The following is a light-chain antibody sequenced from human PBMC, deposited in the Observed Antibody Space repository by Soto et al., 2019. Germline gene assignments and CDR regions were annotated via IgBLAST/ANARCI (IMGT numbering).Light chain of an antibody. J-gene: IGLJ1*01. Sequence: SVLTQPASVSGSPGQSITISCTGTGSDVGNYIFVSWYRQHPGKAPKLMIYDIDNRPSGVSNRFSGSKSGNTASLTISGLQAEDEADYYCVSYTTSASYVFGTGTKVTVL. V-gene: IGLV2-14*01. CDR2: DID. CDR3: VSYTTSASYV. CDR1: GSDVGNYIF.